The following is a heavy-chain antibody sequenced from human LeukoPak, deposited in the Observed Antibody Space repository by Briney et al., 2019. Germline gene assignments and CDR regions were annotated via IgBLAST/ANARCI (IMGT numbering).Heavy chain of an antibody. D-gene: IGHD5-24*01. V-gene: IGHV4-59*08. CDR3: ARQAYGDGCASFDY. CDR1: GGSINSYH. CDR2: IYYSGST. J-gene: IGHJ4*02. Sequence: KPSETLSLTCTGSGGSINSYHWRWIRQPPGKGLGGIGYIYYSGSTYYIPTLKSRVTISVDTSSNQFSLKLSSVTAADTAVYYCARQAYGDGCASFDYWGQGTLVTVSS.